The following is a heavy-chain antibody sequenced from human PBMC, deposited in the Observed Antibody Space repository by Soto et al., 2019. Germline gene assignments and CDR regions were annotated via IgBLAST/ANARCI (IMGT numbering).Heavy chain of an antibody. CDR3: ARLYCSGGSCYRAYFDY. CDR2: ISSSGSTI. V-gene: IGHV3-11*01. Sequence: GGSLRLSCAASGFTFSDYYMSWIRQAPGKGLEWVSYISSSGSTIYYADSVKGRFTISRDNAKNSLYLQMSSLRAEDTAVYYCARLYCSGGSCYRAYFDYWGQGTLVTVS. J-gene: IGHJ4*02. CDR1: GFTFSDYY. D-gene: IGHD2-15*01.